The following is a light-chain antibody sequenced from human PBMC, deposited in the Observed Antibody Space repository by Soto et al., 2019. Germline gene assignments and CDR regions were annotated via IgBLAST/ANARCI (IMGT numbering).Light chain of an antibody. CDR2: DVT. J-gene: IGLJ2*01. Sequence: QSALTQPASVSGSPGQSITISCTGTSGDIGAYDYVSWYQQHPGKAPKVMIRDVTHRPSGVSNRFSGSKSGNTASLTISGLQAEDEAEYYCSSYTPSSSVVFGGGTQLTVL. CDR3: SSYTPSSSVV. CDR1: SGDIGAYDY. V-gene: IGLV2-14*01.